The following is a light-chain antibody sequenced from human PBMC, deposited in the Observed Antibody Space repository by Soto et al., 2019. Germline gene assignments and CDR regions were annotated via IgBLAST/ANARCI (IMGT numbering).Light chain of an antibody. CDR2: NNN. V-gene: IGLV1-44*01. Sequence: QSVLTQPPSASGTHGQRFTLSCSGSSSNIGSNTVSWYQQLPGTAPKLLIYNNNQRPSGVPDRFSGSKSGTSASLAISGLQSEDEADYYCAAWDDSLNGYVFGTGTKVTVL. CDR1: SSNIGSNT. CDR3: AAWDDSLNGYV. J-gene: IGLJ1*01.